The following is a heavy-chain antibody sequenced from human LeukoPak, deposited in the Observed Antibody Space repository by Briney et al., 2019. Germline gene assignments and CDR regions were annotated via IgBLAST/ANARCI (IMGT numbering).Heavy chain of an antibody. CDR2: INWDGGSR. V-gene: IGHV3-43*01. J-gene: IGHJ4*02. Sequence: GGSLRLSCAPPGFIFDDYTPHWVRQAPGKGLEWVSLINWDGGSRYYAASVKGRFTVSRDNSENSLYLQMNSLRTEDTALYYCAKGDVDSPMNFYHWGQGTLVTVSS. D-gene: IGHD5-18*01. CDR1: GFIFDDYT. CDR3: AKGDVDSPMNFYH.